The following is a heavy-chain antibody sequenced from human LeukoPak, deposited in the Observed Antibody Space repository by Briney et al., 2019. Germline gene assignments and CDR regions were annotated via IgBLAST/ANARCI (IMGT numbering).Heavy chain of an antibody. J-gene: IGHJ4*02. V-gene: IGHV1-69*06. D-gene: IGHD5-12*01. CDR1: GGTFSSYA. CDR2: IIPIFGTA. CDR3: TNSGYDLAYLDH. Sequence: ASVKVSCKASGGTFSSYAISWVRQAPGQGLEWMGGIIPIFGTANYAQKFQGRVTITADKSTSTAYMELSSLRSEDTAVYYCTNSGYDLAYLDHWGQGTLVTVSS.